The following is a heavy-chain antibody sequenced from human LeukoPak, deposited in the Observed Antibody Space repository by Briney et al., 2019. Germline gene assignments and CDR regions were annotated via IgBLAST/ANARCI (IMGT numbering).Heavy chain of an antibody. J-gene: IGHJ4*02. CDR1: GFTFSSYG. D-gene: IGHD3-10*01. V-gene: IGHV3-30*03. CDR3: ARGQLLWFGELEDDY. CDR2: ISYDGSNK. Sequence: PGGSLRLACAASGFTFSSYGMHWVRQPPGKGLEWVAVISYDGSNKYYADSVKGRFTISRDNSKNTLYLQMNSLRAEDTAVYYCARGQLLWFGELEDDYWGQGTLVTVSS.